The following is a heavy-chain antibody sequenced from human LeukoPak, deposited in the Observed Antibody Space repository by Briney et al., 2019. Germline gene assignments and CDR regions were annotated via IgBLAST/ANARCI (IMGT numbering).Heavy chain of an antibody. V-gene: IGHV4-34*01. CDR2: INARGDT. D-gene: IGHD2-2*01. CDR3: ARGQVPAARGYNWFDP. CDR1: GWSFNDYY. J-gene: IGHJ5*02. Sequence: PSETLSLTCAVYGWSFNDYYWNWIRQPPGEGLEWIGEINARGDTNFNPSLKSRVTISVDTSKSQFSPRLTSMIAADTTVYYCARGQVPAARGYNWFDPWGQGTLVTVSS.